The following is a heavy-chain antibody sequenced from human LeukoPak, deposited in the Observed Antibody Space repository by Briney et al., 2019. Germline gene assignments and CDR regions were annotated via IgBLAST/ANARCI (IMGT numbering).Heavy chain of an antibody. CDR3: AKDAREYLGPYYYGMDV. J-gene: IGHJ6*02. CDR2: ISYDGSNK. CDR1: GGTFSSYA. Sequence: SCKASGGTFSSYAISWVRQAPGKGLEWVAVISYDGSNKYYADSVKGRFTISRDNSKNTLYLQMNSLRAEDTAVYYCAKDAREYLGPYYYGMDVWGQGTTVTVSS. V-gene: IGHV3-30*04. D-gene: IGHD2/OR15-2a*01.